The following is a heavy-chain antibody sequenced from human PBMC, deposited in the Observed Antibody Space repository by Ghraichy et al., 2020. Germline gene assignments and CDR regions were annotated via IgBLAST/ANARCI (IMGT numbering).Heavy chain of an antibody. CDR2: IWYDGSNK. V-gene: IGHV3-33*01. J-gene: IGHJ4*02. CDR1: GFTFSSYG. CDR3: ARDYYDSSGYLHFDY. Sequence: GESLNISCAASGFTFSSYGMHWVRQAPGKGLEWVAVIWYDGSNKYYADSVKGRFTISRDNSKNTLYLQMNSLRAEDTAVYYCARDYYDSSGYLHFDYWGQGTLVTVSS. D-gene: IGHD3-22*01.